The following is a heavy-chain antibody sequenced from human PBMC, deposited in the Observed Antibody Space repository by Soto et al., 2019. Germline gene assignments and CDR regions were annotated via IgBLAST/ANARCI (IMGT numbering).Heavy chain of an antibody. V-gene: IGHV4-30-2*01. CDR1: GDSISSGGYS. J-gene: IGHJ4*02. Sequence: QLQLQESGSGLVKPSQILSLACAVSGDSISSGGYSWNWIRQPPGKGLEWIGYIYHSGGTDYNPSLKSRFTITVDSSNNQFSLKLSSVTAADTAVYYCARDSRSGYYLDYWGQGTLVTVSS. CDR2: IYHSGGT. D-gene: IGHD3-22*01. CDR3: ARDSRSGYYLDY.